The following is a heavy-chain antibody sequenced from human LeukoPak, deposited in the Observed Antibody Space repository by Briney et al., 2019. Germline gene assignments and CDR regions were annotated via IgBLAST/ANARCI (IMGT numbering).Heavy chain of an antibody. V-gene: IGHV4-30-2*03. D-gene: IGHD3-10*01. Sequence: PSETLSLTCAVSGGSISSGGYSWSWIRQPPGKGLEWIGYIYHSGSTYYNPSLKSRVTISVDTSKNQFSLKLSSVTAADTAVYYCARHRQLWFGVVNWFDPWGQGTLVTVSS. J-gene: IGHJ5*02. CDR2: IYHSGST. CDR1: GGSISSGGYS. CDR3: ARHRQLWFGVVNWFDP.